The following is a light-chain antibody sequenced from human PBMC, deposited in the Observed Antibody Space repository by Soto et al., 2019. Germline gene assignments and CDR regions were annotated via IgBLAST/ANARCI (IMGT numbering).Light chain of an antibody. CDR1: QGNSNW. V-gene: IGKV1-12*01. CDR3: QQANSPYT. Sequence: QMTQPSSSVSATVRNRVTIPCRASQGNSNWVAWDQQKTRKAPKHLIYAASTLQSGVPSRFSGSGSGTDFTLTISSLQPEDFATYYCQQANSPYTFGQGIKLEIK. CDR2: AAS. J-gene: IGKJ2*01.